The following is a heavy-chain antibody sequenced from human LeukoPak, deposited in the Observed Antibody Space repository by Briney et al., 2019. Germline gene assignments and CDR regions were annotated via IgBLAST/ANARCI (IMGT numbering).Heavy chain of an antibody. CDR2: ISWNSDTI. CDR3: ATNGGGDSGYGNFDY. D-gene: IGHD5-12*01. V-gene: IGHV3-9*01. CDR1: GFTFDDYA. J-gene: IGHJ4*02. Sequence: PGGSLRLSCAVSGFTFDDYAMHWVRQVPGKGLGWAPVISWNSDTIDLADSVKGRFTISRDNAKNSLYLQMNRLRAEDTALYYCATNGGGDSGYGNFDYWGQGTLVTVSS.